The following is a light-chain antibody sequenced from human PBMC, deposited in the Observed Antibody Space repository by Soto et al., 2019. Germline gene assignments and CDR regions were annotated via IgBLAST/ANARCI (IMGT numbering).Light chain of an antibody. Sequence: IQLTQSPSSLSASVGDRVTITCRASQAISSYLAWYQQKPGKAPKLLIFAASTLQSGVPSRFSGSGFRTDFTLTISSLQPEDFATYYCQQLNGYPITFGQGTRLEI. CDR3: QQLNGYPIT. J-gene: IGKJ5*01. CDR1: QAISSY. V-gene: IGKV1-9*01. CDR2: AAS.